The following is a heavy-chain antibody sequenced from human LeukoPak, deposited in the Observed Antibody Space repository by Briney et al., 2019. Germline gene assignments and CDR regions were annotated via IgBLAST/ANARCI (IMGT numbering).Heavy chain of an antibody. CDR1: GFPFSSYR. Sequence: GGSLTLLCVASGFPFSSYRMNLVRQAPGKGADSVHAISSRSNSNFYKAPAKVRFTISRDNAKNSLYLQMNTLRAEDTAVYYCARSAAGTYYWGQGTLVTVPS. D-gene: IGHD1-1*01. V-gene: IGHV3-21*01. J-gene: IGHJ4*02. CDR3: ARSAAGTYY. CDR2: ISSRSNSN.